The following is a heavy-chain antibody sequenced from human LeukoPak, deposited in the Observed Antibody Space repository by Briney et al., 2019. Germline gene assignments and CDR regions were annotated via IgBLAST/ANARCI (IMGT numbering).Heavy chain of an antibody. Sequence: SETLSLTCTVSGGSISSGDYYWSWIRQPPGKGLEWIGSIYHSGSTYYNPSLKSRVTISVDTSKNQFSLKLSSVTAADTAVYYCAGRPDASGSYSLDYWGQGTLVTVSS. J-gene: IGHJ4*02. CDR1: GGSISSGDYY. D-gene: IGHD3-10*01. CDR2: IYHSGST. CDR3: AGRPDASGSYSLDY. V-gene: IGHV4-30-4*01.